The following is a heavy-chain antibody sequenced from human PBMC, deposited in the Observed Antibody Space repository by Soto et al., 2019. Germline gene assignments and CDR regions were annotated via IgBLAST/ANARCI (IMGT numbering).Heavy chain of an antibody. CDR2: IWNDGSNN. CDR1: GFTFNNYG. Sequence: PGGSLRLSCAASGFTFNNYGMHWVRQAPGKGLEWLAVIWNDGSNNYYANSVKGRFTISRDNSKNTLYLQMNSLRAEDTAVYYCARDGWVVVTAFTTPYGMDVWGQGTTVTVSS. CDR3: ARDGWVVVTAFTTPYGMDV. V-gene: IGHV3-33*01. D-gene: IGHD2-21*02. J-gene: IGHJ6*02.